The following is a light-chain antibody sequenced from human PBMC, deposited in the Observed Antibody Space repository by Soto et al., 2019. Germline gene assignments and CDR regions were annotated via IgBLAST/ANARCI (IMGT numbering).Light chain of an antibody. V-gene: IGKV1-5*01. J-gene: IGKJ1*01. CDR3: QQLRT. Sequence: DIQMTQSPSTLSASVGDRVTITCRASQSISSWLAWYQQKPGKAPKLLIYDASSLESGVPSRFSGSGSVTEFTLTISSLQPDDFATYYCQQLRTFGQGTKV. CDR1: QSISSW. CDR2: DAS.